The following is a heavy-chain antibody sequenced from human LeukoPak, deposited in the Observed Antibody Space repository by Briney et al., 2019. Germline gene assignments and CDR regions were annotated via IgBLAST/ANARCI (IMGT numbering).Heavy chain of an antibody. J-gene: IGHJ4*02. D-gene: IGHD2-2*01. CDR1: GFTFTSYA. CDR3: ARDHRVAAAFDY. V-gene: IGHV3-23*01. Sequence: GGSLRLSCAASGFTFTSYAMSWVRQAPGKGLERVSSISASGGSTYYADSVKGRFTISRANSKSTVYLQMNSLRAEDTALYYCARDHRVAAAFDYWGQGALVTVSS. CDR2: ISASGGST.